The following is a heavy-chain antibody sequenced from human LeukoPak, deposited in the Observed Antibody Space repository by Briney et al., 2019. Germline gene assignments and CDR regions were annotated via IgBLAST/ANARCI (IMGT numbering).Heavy chain of an antibody. CDR2: INHSGST. V-gene: IGHV4-34*01. CDR1: GGSFSGYY. J-gene: IGHJ2*01. D-gene: IGHD6-13*01. CDR3: ARYSSTWPYWYFDL. Sequence: SETLSLTCAVYGGSFSGYYWSWIRQPPGKGLEWIGEINHSGSTNYNPSLKSRVTISVDTSKNQFSLKLSSVTAADTAVYYCARYSSTWPYWYFDLWGRGTLVTVSS.